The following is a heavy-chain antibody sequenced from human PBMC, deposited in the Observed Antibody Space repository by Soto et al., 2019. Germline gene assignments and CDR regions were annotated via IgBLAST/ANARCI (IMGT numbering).Heavy chain of an antibody. J-gene: IGHJ6*02. CDR3: ARGGDSMDYDILTGYYGYYYYGMDV. D-gene: IGHD3-9*01. Sequence: SETLSLTCTVSGGSVSSGSYYWSWIRQPPGKGLEWIGYIYYSGSTNYNPSLKSRVTISVDTSKNQFSLKLSSVTAADTAVYYCARGGDSMDYDILTGYYGYYYYGMDVWGQGTTVTVSS. CDR1: GGSVSSGSYY. V-gene: IGHV4-61*01. CDR2: IYYSGST.